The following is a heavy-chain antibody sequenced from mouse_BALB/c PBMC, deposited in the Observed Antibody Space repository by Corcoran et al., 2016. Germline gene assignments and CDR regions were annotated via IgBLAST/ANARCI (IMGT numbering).Heavy chain of an antibody. J-gene: IGHJ3*01. V-gene: IGHV9-3-1*01. CDR3: TRDPSWLAY. Sequence: QIQLVQSGPELKKPGETVKISCKAPGYTFTNYGMNWVKQAPGKGLKWLGWINTYTGEPTYADDFKGRFAFSLETSASTAYLQINNLKNEDTATYFCTRDPSWLAYWGQGTLVTVSA. CDR2: INTYTGEP. CDR1: GYTFTNYG.